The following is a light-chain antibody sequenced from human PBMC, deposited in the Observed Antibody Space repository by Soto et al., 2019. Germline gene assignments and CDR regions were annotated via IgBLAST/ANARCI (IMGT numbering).Light chain of an antibody. CDR2: EVS. CDR1: SSDVGGYNY. J-gene: IGLJ1*01. CDR3: SSYTSSSTYV. Sequence: QSALAQPSSLSVSPGQSITISFTGTSSDVGGYNYVSWYQQNPGKAPKLMIYEVSNRPSGVSNRFSGSKSGNTASLTISGLQAEDEADYYCSSYTSSSTYVFGTGTKVTVL. V-gene: IGLV2-14*01.